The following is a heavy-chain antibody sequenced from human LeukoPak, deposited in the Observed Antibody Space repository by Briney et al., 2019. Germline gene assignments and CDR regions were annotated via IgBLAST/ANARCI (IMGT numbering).Heavy chain of an antibody. J-gene: IGHJ6*03. CDR1: GFTFSSYW. CDR2: IKQDGSEK. Sequence: PGGSLRLSCAASGFTFSSYWMSWVRQAPGKGLEWVANIKQDGSEKYYVDSVKGRFTISRDNAKNSLYLQMNSLRAEDTAVYYCARVNRDSSSPIRDYYYYMDVWGKGTTVTVSS. D-gene: IGHD6-13*01. V-gene: IGHV3-7*04. CDR3: ARVNRDSSSPIRDYYYYMDV.